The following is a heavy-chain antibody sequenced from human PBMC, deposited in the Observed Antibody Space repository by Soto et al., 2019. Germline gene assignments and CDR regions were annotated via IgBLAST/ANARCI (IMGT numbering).Heavy chain of an antibody. D-gene: IGHD1-20*01. CDR2: IYPGDSDT. Sequence: GESLKISCKGSGYSFTSYWIGWVRQMPGKGLEWMGIIYPGDSDTRYSPSFQGQVTISADKSISTAYLQWSSLKASDTAMYYCARYKLNSEGYYYYGMDVWGQGTTVNVSS. V-gene: IGHV5-51*01. CDR1: GYSFTSYW. CDR3: ARYKLNSEGYYYYGMDV. J-gene: IGHJ6*02.